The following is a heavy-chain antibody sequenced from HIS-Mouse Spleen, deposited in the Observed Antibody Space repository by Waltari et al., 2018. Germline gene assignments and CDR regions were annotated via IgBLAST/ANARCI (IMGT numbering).Heavy chain of an antibody. CDR1: GGSISRSRYY. Sequence: QLQLQESGPGLVKPSETLSLTCTVSGGSISRSRYYWCWIRQPPGKGLEWIGSIYYSGSTYYNPSLKSRVTISVDTSKNQFSLKLSSVTAADTAVYYCAREIPYSSSWYDWYFDLWGRGTLVTVSS. D-gene: IGHD6-13*01. J-gene: IGHJ2*01. CDR3: AREIPYSSSWYDWYFDL. CDR2: IYYSGST. V-gene: IGHV4-39*07.